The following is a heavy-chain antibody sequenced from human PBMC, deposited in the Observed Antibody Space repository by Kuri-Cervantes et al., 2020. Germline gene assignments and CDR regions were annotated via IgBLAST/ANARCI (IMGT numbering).Heavy chain of an antibody. J-gene: IGHJ5*02. D-gene: IGHD4-17*01. CDR2: IGGSGDTT. V-gene: IGHV3-23*01. Sequence: PGGSLRLHCGGSGFTFSIYAMSWVRQSPGKGLEGVSTIGGSGDTTYYAVPVKCRFTISRDNSKSTLYLQVNSLRAEDTAVYYCAKEDQGYRDFTDSWGQGTLVTVSS. CDR1: GFTFSIYA. CDR3: AKEDQGYRDFTDS.